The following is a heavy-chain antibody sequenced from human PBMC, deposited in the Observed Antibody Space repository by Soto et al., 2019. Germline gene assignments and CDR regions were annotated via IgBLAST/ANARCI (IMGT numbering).Heavy chain of an antibody. Sequence: DAQLVESGGGLVQPGRSLRLSCAGSGFIFDDFAIHWVRQAPGKGLEWVSGISWNSDSIGYADSVKGRFTISRVNAKNALYLQMNSLRVEDTAMYYCTKVGGLYDFWSGPLHFDLRGQGTLVTVSS. CDR1: GFIFDDFA. V-gene: IGHV3-9*01. D-gene: IGHD3-3*01. CDR2: ISWNSDSI. CDR3: TKVGGLYDFWSGPLHFDL. J-gene: IGHJ4*02.